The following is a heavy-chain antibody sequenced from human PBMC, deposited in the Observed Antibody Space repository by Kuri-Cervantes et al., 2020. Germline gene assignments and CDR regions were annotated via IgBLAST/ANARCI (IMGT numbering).Heavy chain of an antibody. Sequence: GESLKISCAASGFTFSSYAMHWVRQAPGKGLEWVAVISYDGSNKYYADYVKGRFTISRDNSKNMLYLQMNSLRAEDTAVYYCAKDFVAGSYGMDVWGQGTPVTVSS. CDR3: AKDFVAGSYGMDV. V-gene: IGHV3-30*18. CDR2: ISYDGSNK. D-gene: IGHD2-21*01. J-gene: IGHJ6*02. CDR1: GFTFSSYA.